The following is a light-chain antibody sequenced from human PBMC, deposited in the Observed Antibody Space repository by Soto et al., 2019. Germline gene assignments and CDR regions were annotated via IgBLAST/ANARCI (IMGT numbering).Light chain of an antibody. CDR3: VLYMGSGIWV. V-gene: IGLV8-61*01. J-gene: IGLJ3*02. Sequence: QTVVTQEPSFSVSPGGTVTLTCGLSSGSVSASYYPSWYQQTPGQAPRTLIYNTNTRSSGVPDRFSGSILGNKAALTITGAQADDDSDYYCVLYMGSGIWVFGGGTTLTVL. CDR2: NTN. CDR1: SGSVSASYY.